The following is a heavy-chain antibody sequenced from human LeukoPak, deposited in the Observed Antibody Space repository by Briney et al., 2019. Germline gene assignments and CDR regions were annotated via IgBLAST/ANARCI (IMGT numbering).Heavy chain of an antibody. CDR1: GYTFTSYG. V-gene: IGHV1-18*04. D-gene: IGHD6-19*01. CDR2: ISAYNGNT. CDR3: ARIFPPRAGYSSGWPYYYYGLDV. J-gene: IGHJ6*04. Sequence: ASVKVSYKASGYTFTSYGISWVRQAPGQGLEWMGWISAYNGNTNYAQKLQGRVTMTTDTSTSTAYMELRSLRSDDTAVSYCARIFPPRAGYSSGWPYYYYGLDVWGKGTTVTVSS.